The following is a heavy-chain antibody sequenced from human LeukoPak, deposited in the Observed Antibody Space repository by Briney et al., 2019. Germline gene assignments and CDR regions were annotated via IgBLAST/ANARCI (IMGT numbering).Heavy chain of an antibody. D-gene: IGHD5-12*01. CDR1: ESTFNTYA. CDR2: ISGTVSVT. J-gene: IGHJ6*02. V-gene: IGHV3-23*01. Sequence: SGGSLRLSCAASESTFNTYAMNWVRQAPGKGLEWVSSISGTVSVTFYAESVKGRLSIARDKSKNTVYLQMNGLRAEDTAIYYCAKKRCYDLHSLPMDVWGQGTTVTVSS. CDR3: AKKRCYDLHSLPMDV.